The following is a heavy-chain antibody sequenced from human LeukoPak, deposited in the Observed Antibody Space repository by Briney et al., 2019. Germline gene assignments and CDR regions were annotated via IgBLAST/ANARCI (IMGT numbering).Heavy chain of an antibody. CDR1: GFTFSSYA. CDR2: ISYDGSNK. Sequence: GGSLRLSCAASGFTFSSYAMHWVRQAPGKGLEWVAVISYDGSNKYYADSVKGRFTISRDNSKNTLYLQMNSLRAEDTAVYYCARDLFRTVVGTPDYWGQGTLVTVSS. V-gene: IGHV3-30*04. CDR3: ARDLFRTVVGTPDY. J-gene: IGHJ4*02. D-gene: IGHD2-2*01.